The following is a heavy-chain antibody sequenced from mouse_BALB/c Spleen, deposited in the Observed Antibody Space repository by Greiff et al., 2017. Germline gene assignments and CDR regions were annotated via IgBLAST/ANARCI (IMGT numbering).Heavy chain of an antibody. V-gene: IGHV5-9-3*01. Sequence: EVQLVESGGGLVKPGGSLKLSCAASGFTFSSYAMSWVRQTPEKRLEWVATISSGGSYTYYPDSVKGRFTISRDNAKNTLYLQMSSLRSEDTAMYYCARYDYDSGYWGQGTTLTVSS. CDR1: GFTFSSYA. CDR2: ISSGGSYT. D-gene: IGHD2-4*01. CDR3: ARYDYDSGY. J-gene: IGHJ2*01.